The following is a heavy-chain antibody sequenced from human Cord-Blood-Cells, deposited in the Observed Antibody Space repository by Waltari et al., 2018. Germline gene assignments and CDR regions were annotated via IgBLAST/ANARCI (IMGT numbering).Heavy chain of an antibody. V-gene: IGHV1-18*04. CDR2: ISAYNGNT. CDR1: GYTFTSYG. Sequence: QVQLVQSGAEVKKPGASVKVSCKASGYTFTSYGISWVRQAPGQGLEWMGWISAYNGNTNYAQKHQGRVTMTTDTSTSTAYMELRSLRSDDTAVYYCARDPASIVVVVNVIGDAFDIWGQGTMVTVSS. D-gene: IGHD2-15*01. J-gene: IGHJ3*02. CDR3: ARDPASIVVVVNVIGDAFDI.